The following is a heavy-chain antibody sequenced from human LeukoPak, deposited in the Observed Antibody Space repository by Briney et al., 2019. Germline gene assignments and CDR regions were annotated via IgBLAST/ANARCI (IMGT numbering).Heavy chain of an antibody. J-gene: IGHJ6*04. V-gene: IGHV3-48*01. CDR3: ARGPPRGYYGSGSYYKFGMDV. CDR2: ISSSSSTI. D-gene: IGHD3-10*01. Sequence: GGSLRLSCAASGFTFSSYSMNWVRQAPGKGLEWVSYISSSSSTIYYVDSVKGRFTISRDNAKNSLYLQMNSLRAEDTAVYYCARGPPRGYYGSGSYYKFGMDVWGKGTTVTVSS. CDR1: GFTFSSYS.